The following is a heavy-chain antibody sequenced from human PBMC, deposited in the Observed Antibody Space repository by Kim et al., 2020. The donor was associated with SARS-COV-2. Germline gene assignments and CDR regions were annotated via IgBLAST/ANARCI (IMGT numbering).Heavy chain of an antibody. CDR3: ARESTAGKEVRDNWFDP. D-gene: IGHD4-17*01. J-gene: IGHJ5*02. V-gene: IGHV1-69*04. Sequence: SVKVSCKASGGTFSSYAISWVRQAPGLGLEWMGRIIPILGIANYAQKFQGRVTITADKSTSTAYMELSSLRSEDTAVYYCARESTAGKEVRDNWFDPWGQGTLVTVSS. CDR2: IIPILGIA. CDR1: GGTFSSYA.